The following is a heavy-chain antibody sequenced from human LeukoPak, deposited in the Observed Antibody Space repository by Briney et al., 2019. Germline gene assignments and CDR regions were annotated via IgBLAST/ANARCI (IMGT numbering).Heavy chain of an antibody. CDR3: AREASSGSRVDY. Sequence: SETLSLTCTVSGGSISSGNYYWSWIRQHPGKDLEWIGYIYHSGITYYNPSLKSRVTISVDTSRNQFSLKVRSVTAADTAVYYCAREASSGSRVDYWGQGTLVTVSS. CDR2: IYHSGIT. CDR1: GGSISSGNYY. D-gene: IGHD6-19*01. J-gene: IGHJ4*02. V-gene: IGHV4-31*03.